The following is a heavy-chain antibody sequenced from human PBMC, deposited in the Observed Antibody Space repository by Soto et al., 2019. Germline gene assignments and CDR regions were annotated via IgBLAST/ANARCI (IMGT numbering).Heavy chain of an antibody. D-gene: IGHD5-12*01. CDR3: ARWLQFGFDY. CDR1: GGSVSSGSYY. Sequence: SETLSLTCTVSGGSVSSGSYYWSWIRQPPGKGLEWIGYIYYSGSTNYNPSLKSRVTISVDTSKNQFPLKLSSVTAADTAVYYCARWLQFGFDYWGQGTLVTVSS. CDR2: IYYSGST. V-gene: IGHV4-61*01. J-gene: IGHJ4*02.